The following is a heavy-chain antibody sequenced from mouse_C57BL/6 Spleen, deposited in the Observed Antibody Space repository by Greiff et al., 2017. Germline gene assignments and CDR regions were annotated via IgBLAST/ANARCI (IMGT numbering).Heavy chain of an antibody. CDR3: ASGGKLGRYFDY. V-gene: IGHV1-69*01. Sequence: QVQLQQPGAELVMPGASVKLSCKASGYTFTSYWMHWVKQRPGQGLEWIGEIDPSDSYTNYNQKFKGKSTLTVDKSSSTAYMQLSSLTSEDSAVYYCASGGKLGRYFDYWSQGTTLAVSS. D-gene: IGHD4-1*01. CDR1: GYTFTSYW. J-gene: IGHJ2*01. CDR2: IDPSDSYT.